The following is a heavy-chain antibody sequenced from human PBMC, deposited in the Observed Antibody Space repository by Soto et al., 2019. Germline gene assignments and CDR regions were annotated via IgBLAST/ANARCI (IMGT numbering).Heavy chain of an antibody. Sequence: VASVKVSCKASGGTFSSYAISWVRQAPGQGLEWMGGIIPIFGTANYAQKFQGRVTITADESTSTACMELSSLRSEDTAVYYCERGRDTAMVYPEYYFDYWGQGTLVTVSS. J-gene: IGHJ4*02. CDR3: ERGRDTAMVYPEYYFDY. V-gene: IGHV1-69*13. D-gene: IGHD5-18*01. CDR2: IIPIFGTA. CDR1: GGTFSSYA.